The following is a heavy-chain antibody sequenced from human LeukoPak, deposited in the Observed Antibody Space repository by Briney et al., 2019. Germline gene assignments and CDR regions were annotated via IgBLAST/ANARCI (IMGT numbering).Heavy chain of an antibody. J-gene: IGHJ6*03. D-gene: IGHD6-13*01. Sequence: GGSLRLSCAASGFTLSTYSMNWVRQAPGKGLEWVSSISSSSSYIYDADSVKGRFSISRDNAKNSLYLQMNSLRAEDTAVYYCARGGSSWFYYIDVWGKGTTVTVSS. CDR1: GFTLSTYS. CDR2: ISSSSSYI. V-gene: IGHV3-21*01. CDR3: ARGGSSWFYYIDV.